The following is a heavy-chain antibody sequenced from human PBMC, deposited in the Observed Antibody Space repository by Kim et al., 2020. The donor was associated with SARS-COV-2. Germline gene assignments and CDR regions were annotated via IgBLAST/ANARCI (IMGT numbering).Heavy chain of an antibody. Sequence: GESLKISCRASGYNFRDYWIGWVRQMPGKGLEWIAIIYPTDSDVVNNPSFGGQVTISVDESISTAYLQWNSLKASNSAIYYCARRLFRGGIPFDWGQGTL. J-gene: IGHJ4*02. CDR2: IYPTDSDV. V-gene: IGHV5-51*01. CDR1: GYNFRDYW. D-gene: IGHD3-16*02. CDR3: ARRLFRGGIPFD.